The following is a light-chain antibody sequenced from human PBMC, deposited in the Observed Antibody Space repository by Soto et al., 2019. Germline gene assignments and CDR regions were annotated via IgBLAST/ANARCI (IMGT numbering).Light chain of an antibody. CDR1: SSNIGAGYD. J-gene: IGLJ2*01. V-gene: IGLV1-40*01. CDR2: AIT. Sequence: QSVLTQPPSVSGAPGQRVTISCTGSSSNIGAGYDVHWYQRIPGTAPKLLIYAITNRPSGVPDRFSGSKSDTSASLAITGLQAEDEADYYCHSYDSSLSGSVFGGGTKLTV. CDR3: HSYDSSLSGSV.